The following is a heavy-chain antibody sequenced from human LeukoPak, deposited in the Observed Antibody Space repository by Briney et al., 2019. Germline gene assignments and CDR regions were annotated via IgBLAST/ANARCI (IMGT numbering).Heavy chain of an antibody. Sequence: SETLSLTCTVSGGSISSYYWSWIRQPPGKGLEWIGYIYYSGSTNYNPSLKSRVTISVDTSKNQFSLKLSSVTAADTAVYYCAKAIAAAGNGMDVWGQGTTVTVSS. CDR2: IYYSGST. J-gene: IGHJ6*02. CDR1: GGSISSYY. V-gene: IGHV4-59*01. CDR3: AKAIAAAGNGMDV. D-gene: IGHD6-13*01.